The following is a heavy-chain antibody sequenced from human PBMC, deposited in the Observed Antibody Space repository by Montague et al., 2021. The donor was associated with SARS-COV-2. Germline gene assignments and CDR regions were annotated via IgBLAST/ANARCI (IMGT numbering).Heavy chain of an antibody. Sequence: SETLSLTCTVSGGSITSYYWSWIRQPPGKGLEWIGGIHNSGSTNYNPTLKSRVTMSVDTSKNQFSLKLTSVTAADTAVYYCAREATSCFGDLMGGWFDPWGQGTLVTVSS. D-gene: IGHD2-21*01. V-gene: IGHV4-4*07. CDR3: AREATSCFGDLMGGWFDP. J-gene: IGHJ5*02. CDR2: IHNSGST. CDR1: GGSITSYY.